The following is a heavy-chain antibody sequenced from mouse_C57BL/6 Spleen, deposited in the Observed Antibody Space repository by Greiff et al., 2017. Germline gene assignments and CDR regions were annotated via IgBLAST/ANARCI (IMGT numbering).Heavy chain of an antibody. CDR2: IYPGDGDT. CDR1: GYAFSSYW. D-gene: IGHD1-1*01. CDR3: AKGDTVVATDFDV. Sequence: ASVKISCKASGYAFSSYWMNWVKQRPGKGLEWIGQIYPGDGDTNYNGKFKGKATLTADKSSSTAYMQLSSLTSEDSAVYFCAKGDTVVATDFDVWGTGTTVTVSS. V-gene: IGHV1-80*01. J-gene: IGHJ1*03.